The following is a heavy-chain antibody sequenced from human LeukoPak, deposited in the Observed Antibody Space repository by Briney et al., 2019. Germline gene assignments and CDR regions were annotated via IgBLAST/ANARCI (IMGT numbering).Heavy chain of an antibody. CDR1: GGTFSSYA. D-gene: IGHD3-3*01. CDR3: VRYDFWSGYHHFDY. CDR2: IKPDGSET. Sequence: SCKASGGTFSSYAISWVRQAPGKGPEWVANIKPDGSETYYVDSLRGRFTISRDNAKNSLYLQLNSLRAEDTAIYYCVRYDFWSGYHHFDYWGQGTLVTVSS. J-gene: IGHJ4*02. V-gene: IGHV3-7*01.